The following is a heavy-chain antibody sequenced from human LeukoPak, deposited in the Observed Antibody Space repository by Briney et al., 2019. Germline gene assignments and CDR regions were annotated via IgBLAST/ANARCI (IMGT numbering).Heavy chain of an antibody. CDR2: IYNGGAT. V-gene: IGHV3-53*01. CDR1: GFIVSNYY. D-gene: IGHD2-2*01. Sequence: GGSLRLSCAVSGFIVSNYYMNWVRQAPGKGLECVSVIYNGGATYYADSVKGRFTISRDNSKNTLYLQMNGLRAEDTAMYLCTREFGSGTFDWGQGTLVTVSS. CDR3: TREFGSGTFD. J-gene: IGHJ4*02.